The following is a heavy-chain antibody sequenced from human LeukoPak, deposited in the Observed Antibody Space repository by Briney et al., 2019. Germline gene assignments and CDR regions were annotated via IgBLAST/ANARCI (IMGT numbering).Heavy chain of an antibody. J-gene: IGHJ4*02. CDR1: GGSISSSSYY. V-gene: IGHV4-39*01. Sequence: PSETLSLTCTVSGGSISSSSYYWGWIRQPPGKGLEWIGSIYYSGSTYYNPSLKSRVTISVDTSKNQFSLKLSSVTAADTAVYYCARRAYDFWSGYYQYYCDYWGQGTLVTVSS. D-gene: IGHD3-3*01. CDR3: ARRAYDFWSGYYQYYCDY. CDR2: IYYSGST.